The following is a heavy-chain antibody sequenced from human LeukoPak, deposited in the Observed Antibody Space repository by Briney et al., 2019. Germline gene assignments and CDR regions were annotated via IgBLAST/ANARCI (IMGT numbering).Heavy chain of an antibody. Sequence: GGSLRLSCAASGFTFSSYAMHWVRQAPGKGLEWVAVISYDGSNKYYADSVKGRFTLSRDNSKNTLYLQMNSLRAEDTAVYYCARDPDIYGSGSFLFDYWGQGTLVTVSS. CDR2: ISYDGSNK. CDR3: ARDPDIYGSGSFLFDY. CDR1: GFTFSSYA. J-gene: IGHJ4*02. V-gene: IGHV3-30*04. D-gene: IGHD3-10*01.